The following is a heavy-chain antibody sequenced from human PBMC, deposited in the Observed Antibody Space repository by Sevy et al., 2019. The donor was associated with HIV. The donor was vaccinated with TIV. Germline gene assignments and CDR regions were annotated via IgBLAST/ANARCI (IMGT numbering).Heavy chain of an antibody. J-gene: IGHJ6*02. V-gene: IGHV1-2*06. CDR3: ARDLRIAAAGTKYYYGMDV. CDR2: INPNSGGT. D-gene: IGHD6-13*01. CDR1: GYTFTGYY. Sequence: ASVKVSCKASGYTFTGYYMHWVRQAPGQGLEWMGRINPNSGGTNYAQKFKGRVTMTRDTSISTAYMELSRLRSDDTAVYYCARDLRIAAAGTKYYYGMDVWGQGTTVTVSS.